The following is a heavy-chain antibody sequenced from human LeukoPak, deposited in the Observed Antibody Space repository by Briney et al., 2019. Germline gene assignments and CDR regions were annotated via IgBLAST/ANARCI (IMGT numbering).Heavy chain of an antibody. Sequence: SETLSLTCTVSGGSISSYYWSWIRQPPGKGLEWIGYIYYSGSTNYNPSLKSRVTISVDTSKNQFSLKLSSVTAADTAVYYCARDLGYGSGSYGRDYWGQGTLVTVSS. CDR2: IYYSGST. V-gene: IGHV4-59*12. D-gene: IGHD3-10*01. CDR3: ARDLGYGSGSYGRDY. CDR1: GGSISSYY. J-gene: IGHJ4*02.